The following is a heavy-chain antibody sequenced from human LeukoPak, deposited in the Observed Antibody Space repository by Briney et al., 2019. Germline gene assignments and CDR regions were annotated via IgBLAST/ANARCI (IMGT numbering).Heavy chain of an antibody. D-gene: IGHD4-17*01. V-gene: IGHV3-49*03. CDR2: IRSKAYGGTT. J-gene: IGHJ5*02. CDR3: TRDLVDYGDDRWFDL. Sequence: PGGSLRLSCTASGFTFGDYAMSWFRQAPGKGLEWVGFIRSKAYGGTTEYAASVKGRFTISRDDSKSIAYLQMNSLKTEDTAVYYCTRDLVDYGDDRWFDLWGQGTLVTVFS. CDR1: GFTFGDYA.